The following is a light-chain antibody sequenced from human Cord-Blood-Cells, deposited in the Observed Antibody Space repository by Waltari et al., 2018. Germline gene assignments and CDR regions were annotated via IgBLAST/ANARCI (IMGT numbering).Light chain of an antibody. CDR2: EVS. V-gene: IGLV2-23*02. Sequence: QSALTPPASVFGSPGQSITIPCTGTSSEVGSYNLFSWYQQHPGKAPKLMIYEVSKRPSGVSNRFSGSKSGNTASLTISGLQAEDEADYYCCSYAGSSTWVFGGGTKLTVL. J-gene: IGLJ3*02. CDR3: CSYAGSSTWV. CDR1: SSEVGSYNL.